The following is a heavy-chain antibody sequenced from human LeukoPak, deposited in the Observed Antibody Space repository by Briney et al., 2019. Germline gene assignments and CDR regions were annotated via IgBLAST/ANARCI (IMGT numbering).Heavy chain of an antibody. D-gene: IGHD5-12*01. CDR2: INHSGST. CDR1: GGSLSGYY. Sequence: SETLSLTCAVYGGSLSGYYWSWIRQPPGKGLEWIGEINHSGSTNYNPSLKSRVTISVDTSKNQFSLKLSSVTAADTAVYYCARQMRRSGYVGDWGQGTLVTVSS. J-gene: IGHJ4*02. CDR3: ARQMRRSGYVGD. V-gene: IGHV4-34*01.